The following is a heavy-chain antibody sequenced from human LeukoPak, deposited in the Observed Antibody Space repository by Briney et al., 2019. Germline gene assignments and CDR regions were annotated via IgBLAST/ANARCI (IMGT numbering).Heavy chain of an antibody. V-gene: IGHV5-51*01. Sequence: GESLKISCKGSGYSFTSYWIGWVRQMPGKGLEWMGIIYPGDSDTRYSPSFQGQVTISADKSISTAYLQWSSLKASDTAMYYCARGCSPSPLLTGHYSDAFDIWGQGTMVTVSS. CDR2: IYPGDSDT. CDR1: GYSFTSYW. CDR3: ARGCSPSPLLTGHYSDAFDI. J-gene: IGHJ3*02. D-gene: IGHD3-9*01.